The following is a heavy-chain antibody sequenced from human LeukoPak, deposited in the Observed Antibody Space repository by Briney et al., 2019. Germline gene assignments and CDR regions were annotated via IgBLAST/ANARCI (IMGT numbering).Heavy chain of an antibody. J-gene: IGHJ4*02. V-gene: IGHV3-23*01. CDR1: GFTFCMYA. Sequence: GGSLRLSCAASGFTFCMYAMSWVRQAPGKGLEWVSTLSGSGGSTYYAGSVKGRFTISGDESKNTLSLQMNSLRPEDTAVYYCAKNAAGIVLMIYAPLDSWGQGTLVTVSS. CDR3: AKNAAGIVLMIYAPLDS. CDR2: LSGSGGST. D-gene: IGHD2-8*01.